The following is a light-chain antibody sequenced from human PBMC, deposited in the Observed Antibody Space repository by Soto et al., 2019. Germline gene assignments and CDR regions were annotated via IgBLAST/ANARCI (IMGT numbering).Light chain of an antibody. V-gene: IGKV3-20*01. J-gene: IGKJ5*01. Sequence: EIVLTQSPGTLSLSPGERATLSCRASQSVSSNYLAWYQQKPGQAPRLLIYGASSRATGIPDRFSGSGSGTDFTLTISSLQPEDFATYYCQQSYSTTITFGQGTRLETK. CDR3: QQSYSTTIT. CDR1: QSVSSNY. CDR2: GAS.